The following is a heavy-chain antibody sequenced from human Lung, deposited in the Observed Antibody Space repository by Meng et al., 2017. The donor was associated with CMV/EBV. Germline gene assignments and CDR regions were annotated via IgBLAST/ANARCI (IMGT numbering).Heavy chain of an antibody. J-gene: IGHJ6*02. Sequence: GGSLRLSCAASEFTFSHYAMYWVRQAPGKGLDWVAIISYDGWSKYYADSVKGRFTISRDNSKNTLFLQMNSLRAEDTAVYYCARARGGDKNKNYYYYYGMDVWGQRTTVTVSS. CDR2: ISYDGWSK. D-gene: IGHD1/OR15-1a*01. V-gene: IGHV3-30*04. CDR3: ARARGGDKNKNYYYYYGMDV. CDR1: EFTFSHYA.